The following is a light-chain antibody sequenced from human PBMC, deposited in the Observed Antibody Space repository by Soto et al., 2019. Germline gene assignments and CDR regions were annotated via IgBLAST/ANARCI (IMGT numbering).Light chain of an antibody. J-gene: IGLJ1*01. CDR1: SSNIASNY. CDR3: GTWDSSLSGGV. CDR2: DDN. Sequence: QSVLTQPASVSGSLGQSITISCSGTSSNIASNYVSWYQQFPGTAPRLLIYDDNKRPSGIPDRFSASKSGTSATLGITGLQSGDEADYYCGTWDSSLSGGVFGTGTKLTVL. V-gene: IGLV1-51*01.